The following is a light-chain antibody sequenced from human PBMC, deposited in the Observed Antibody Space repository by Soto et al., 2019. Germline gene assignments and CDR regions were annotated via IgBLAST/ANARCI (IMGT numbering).Light chain of an antibody. V-gene: IGLV8-61*01. CDR1: SGSVSINYN. Sequence: QAVVTQEPSFSVSPGGTVTLTCGLSSGSVSINYNPSWYQQPPGQAPRTLIYSTNSRSSGVPDRFSGSILGNKAALTITGAQADDESHYYCVLYMGSGISVFGGGTKLTVL. CDR3: VLYMGSGISV. CDR2: STN. J-gene: IGLJ2*01.